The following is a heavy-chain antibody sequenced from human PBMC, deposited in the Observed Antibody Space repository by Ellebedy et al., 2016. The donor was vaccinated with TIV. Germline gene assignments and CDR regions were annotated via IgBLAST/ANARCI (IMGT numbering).Heavy chain of an antibody. CDR2: ISYDGNDK. Sequence: GESLKISCAASGFTFSSNGMHWVRQAPGKGLEWVAVISYDGNDKYYADSVKGRFTISRDNAKNTLYLQMNSLRAEDTAVYYCARDIPQRPNPARFDPWGQGTLVTVSS. V-gene: IGHV3-30*03. J-gene: IGHJ5*02. D-gene: IGHD1-1*01. CDR1: GFTFSSNG. CDR3: ARDIPQRPNPARFDP.